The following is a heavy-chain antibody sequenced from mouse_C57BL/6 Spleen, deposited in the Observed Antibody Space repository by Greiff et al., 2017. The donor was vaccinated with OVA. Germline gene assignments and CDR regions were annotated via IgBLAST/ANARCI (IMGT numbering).Heavy chain of an antibody. V-gene: IGHV3-6*01. Sequence: VQLKESGPGLVKPSQSLSLTCSVTGYSITSGYYWNWIRQFPGNKLEWMGYISYDGSNNYNPSLKNRISITRDTSKNQFFLKLNSVTTEDTATYYCARVYYGSSYDAMDYWGQGTSVTVSS. CDR2: ISYDGSN. CDR3: ARVYYGSSYDAMDY. D-gene: IGHD1-1*01. J-gene: IGHJ4*01. CDR1: GYSITSGYY.